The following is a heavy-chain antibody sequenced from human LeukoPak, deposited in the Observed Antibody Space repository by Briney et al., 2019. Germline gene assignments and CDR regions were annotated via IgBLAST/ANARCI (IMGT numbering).Heavy chain of an antibody. V-gene: IGHV1-18*01. CDR2: ISGYNGNT. CDR1: GYTFSSYG. CDR3: ARSSLGTIAAGPFDY. D-gene: IGHD5-12*01. Sequence: ASVKVSCKASGYTFSSYGIAWVRQAPGQGLGWMGWISGYNGNTNYAQKLQGRVSMTTDTSTTTAYMELRSLTSDDTALYYCARSSLGTIAAGPFDYWGQGTLVTVSS. J-gene: IGHJ4*02.